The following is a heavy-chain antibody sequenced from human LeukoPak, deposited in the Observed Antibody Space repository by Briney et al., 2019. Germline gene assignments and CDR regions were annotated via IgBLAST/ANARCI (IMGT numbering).Heavy chain of an antibody. D-gene: IGHD2-8*02. CDR2: INPSGSNS. CDR3: SSPKSPYEGTGPHN. J-gene: IGHJ4*02. V-gene: IGHV1-46*01. Sequence: ASVKLSCKASGYTFSSYYIHWVRQAPGQGLQWMGVINPSGSNSRYAEEFQGRVTMTRDTSTNPVNMELSSLRSNDTAVHYCSSPKSPYEGTGPHNWGQGTQVTVSS. CDR1: GYTFSSYY.